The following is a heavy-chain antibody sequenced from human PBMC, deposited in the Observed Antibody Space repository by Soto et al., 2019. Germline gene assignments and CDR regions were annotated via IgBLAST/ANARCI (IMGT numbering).Heavy chain of an antibody. V-gene: IGHV1-69*12. J-gene: IGHJ1*01. D-gene: IGHD3-22*01. Sequence: QVQLVQSGAEVKKPGSSVKVSCKASGGTFSSYAISWVRQAPGQGLEWMGGIIPIFGTANYAQKFQGRVTITADESASTAYVELSSLRSEDTAGYYCARWSEDYYDSSGYYPEYFQHWGQGTLVTVSS. CDR3: ARWSEDYYDSSGYYPEYFQH. CDR1: GGTFSSYA. CDR2: IIPIFGTA.